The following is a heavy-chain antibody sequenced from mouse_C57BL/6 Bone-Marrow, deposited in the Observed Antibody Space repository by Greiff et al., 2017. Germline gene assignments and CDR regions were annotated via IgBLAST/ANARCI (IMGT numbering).Heavy chain of an antibody. CDR3: AREGNYYGSLWYFDV. CDR2: IYPRSGNT. J-gene: IGHJ1*03. V-gene: IGHV1-81*01. D-gene: IGHD1-1*01. Sequence: QVQLKESGAELARPGASVKLSCKASGYTFTSYGISWVKQRTGQGLEWIGEIYPRSGNTYYNEKFKGKATLTADKSSSTAYMELRSLTSADSAVYFCAREGNYYGSLWYFDVWGTGTTVTVSS. CDR1: GYTFTSYG.